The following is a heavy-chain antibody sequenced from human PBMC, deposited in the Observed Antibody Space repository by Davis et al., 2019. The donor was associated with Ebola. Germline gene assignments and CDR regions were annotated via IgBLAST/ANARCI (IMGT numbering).Heavy chain of an antibody. CDR2: TYYNSKWYN. CDR1: GDSVSSGG. D-gene: IGHD5-12*01. CDR3: ARGWLRVGMDV. V-gene: IGHV6-1*01. Sequence: HSQTLSLTCAISGDSVSSGGWNWIRQSPSRGLEWLGRTYYNSKWYNDYAVSVKSRIIISPDTSKNQFSLQLNSVTPEDTAVYYCARGWLRVGMDVWGKGTTVTVSS. J-gene: IGHJ6*04.